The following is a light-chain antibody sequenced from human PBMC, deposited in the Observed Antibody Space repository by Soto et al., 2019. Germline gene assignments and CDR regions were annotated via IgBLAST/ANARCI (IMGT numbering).Light chain of an antibody. CDR1: RSLFSSSNSKNY. J-gene: IGKJ4*01. V-gene: IGKV4-1*01. Sequence: DTVRTQSPESLAVSLGEMATITCKSSRSLFSSSNSKNYLAWHQQKSGQSPKLLIYWASTRESGVPDRFSGSGSGTDFTLTISSVQAEDVAVYYCLQHYIAPLPFGGATKV. CDR3: LQHYIAPLP. CDR2: WAS.